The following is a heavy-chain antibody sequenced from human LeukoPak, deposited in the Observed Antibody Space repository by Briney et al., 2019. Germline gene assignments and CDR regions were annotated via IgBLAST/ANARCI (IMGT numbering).Heavy chain of an antibody. D-gene: IGHD6-13*01. Sequence: PGGSLRLSCAASGFTFSSYWMHWVRQPPGKGLVWVSCINSDGSSTSYADSVKGRFTISRDNAKNTLYLQMNSLRAEDTAVYYCARDRSSSWNFDYWGQGTLVTVSS. V-gene: IGHV3-74*01. CDR3: ARDRSSSWNFDY. CDR1: GFTFSSYW. CDR2: INSDGSST. J-gene: IGHJ4*02.